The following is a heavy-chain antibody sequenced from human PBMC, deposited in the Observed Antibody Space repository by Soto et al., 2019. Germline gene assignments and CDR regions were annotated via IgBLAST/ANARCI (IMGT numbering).Heavy chain of an antibody. CDR2: ISYDGTNA. Sequence: QVQLVESGGGVVQPGGSLRLSCAASGFTFNTYAMHWVRQAPDKGLEWVALISYDGTNAYYADSVKGRFTISRDNSKNALYLHMSSVRGEDTSVYYCARGVGFSAYDPLGYWGQGNLVTVSS. J-gene: IGHJ4*02. CDR1: GFTFNTYA. CDR3: ARGVGFSAYDPLGY. V-gene: IGHV3-30-3*01. D-gene: IGHD5-12*01.